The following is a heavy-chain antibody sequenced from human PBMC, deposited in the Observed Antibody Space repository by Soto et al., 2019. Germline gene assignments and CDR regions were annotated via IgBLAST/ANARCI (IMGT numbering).Heavy chain of an antibody. CDR1: GGSISSRNW. V-gene: IGHV4-31*11. J-gene: IGHJ4*02. CDR2: ISYSGST. D-gene: IGHD2-21*02. Sequence: PSETLSLTCAVSGGSISSRNWWSWIRQLPGQALEWIGYISYSGSTYSNPSLRSRVSISVDTSKNQFSLNLSSVTAADTAVYYCARGVTYWGQGTLVTVSS. CDR3: ARGVTY.